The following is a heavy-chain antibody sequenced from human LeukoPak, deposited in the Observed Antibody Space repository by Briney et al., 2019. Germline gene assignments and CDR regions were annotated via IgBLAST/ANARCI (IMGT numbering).Heavy chain of an antibody. J-gene: IGHJ3*02. CDR2: FDPEDGET. D-gene: IGHD2-2*02. CDR3: ATRGYCSSTSCYTLSHDAFDI. V-gene: IGHV1-24*01. CDR1: GYTPTELS. Sequence: ASVKVSCKVSGYTPTELSMHWVRQAPGKGLEWMGGFDPEDGETIYAQKFQGRVTMTEDTSTDTAYMELSSLRSEDTAVYYCATRGYCSSTSCYTLSHDAFDIWGQGIMVTVSS.